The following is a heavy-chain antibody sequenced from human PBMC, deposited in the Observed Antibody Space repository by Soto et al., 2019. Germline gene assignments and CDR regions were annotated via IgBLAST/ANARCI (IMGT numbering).Heavy chain of an antibody. D-gene: IGHD6-19*01. CDR2: IYWDDDK. CDR3: AHVGGLEQWLSGLVH. CDR1: GFSLTTTGVG. J-gene: IGHJ4*02. Sequence: QITLKESGPSLVKPTQTLTLTCTFSGFSLTTTGVGVVWIRQPPGKALEWLALIYWDDDKHYSPSLRSRLTVTTDATKNQVVLTLTTADPADTGGYFCAHVGGLEQWLSGLVHWCQRTVVTVCS. V-gene: IGHV2-5*02.